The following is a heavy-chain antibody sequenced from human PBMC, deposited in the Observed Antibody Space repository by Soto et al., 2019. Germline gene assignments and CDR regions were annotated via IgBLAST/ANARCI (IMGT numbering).Heavy chain of an antibody. J-gene: IGHJ4*02. D-gene: IGHD2-2*01. V-gene: IGHV4-31*03. CDR3: ARTRRDRLMDY. CDR2: IYYSGST. Sequence: PSETLSLTCTVSGGSISSGGYYWSWIRQHPGKGLEWIGYIYYSGSTYYNPSLKSRVTISVDTSKNQFSLKLSSVTAADTAVYYCARTRRDRLMDYWGQGTLVTVSS. CDR1: GGSISSGGYY.